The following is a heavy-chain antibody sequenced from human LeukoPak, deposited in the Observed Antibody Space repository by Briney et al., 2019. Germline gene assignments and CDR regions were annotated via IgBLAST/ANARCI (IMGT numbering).Heavy chain of an antibody. V-gene: IGHV1-2*02. CDR2: INPNTGGT. CDR1: GYTFTGYY. CDR3: ATDPCSGGTCSMYHLDY. Sequence: ASVTVSCKASGYTFTGYYIQWVRQAPGQGLEWMGCINPNTGGTKYAQRFQGRVTMTRDTSINTAYMELTRLTSDDTAVYYCATDPCSGGTCSMYHLDYWGQGTLVTVPS. D-gene: IGHD2-15*01. J-gene: IGHJ4*02.